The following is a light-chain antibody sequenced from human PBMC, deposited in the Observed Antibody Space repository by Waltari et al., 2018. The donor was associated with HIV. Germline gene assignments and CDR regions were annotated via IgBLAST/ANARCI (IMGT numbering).Light chain of an antibody. V-gene: IGLV2-8*01. CDR2: SNN. CDR1: SRHIGSYNY. J-gene: IGLJ3*02. Sequence: QSALPQPPSASGSPGQSVTISCPGTSRHIGSYNYISSYQQHPGKAPKLLISSNNNRPSGVPDRFSASKSGTSASLAITGLQAEDEADYYCQSYDRMSGLWVFGGGTRLTVL. CDR3: QSYDRMSGLWV.